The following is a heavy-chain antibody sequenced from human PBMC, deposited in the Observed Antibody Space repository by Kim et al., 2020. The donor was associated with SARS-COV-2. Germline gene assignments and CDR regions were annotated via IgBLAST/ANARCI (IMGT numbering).Heavy chain of an antibody. CDR3: ARDRGRHSRFGELGVGRYYGMDV. CDR1: GFTFSSYG. CDR2: ISYDGSNK. J-gene: IGHJ6*02. D-gene: IGHD3-10*01. V-gene: IGHV3-33*05. Sequence: GGSLRLSCAASGFTFSSYGMHWVRQAPGKGLEWVAVISYDGSNKYYADSVKGRFTISRDNSKNTLYLQMNSLRAEDTAVYYCARDRGRHSRFGELGVGRYYGMDVWGQGTTVTVSS.